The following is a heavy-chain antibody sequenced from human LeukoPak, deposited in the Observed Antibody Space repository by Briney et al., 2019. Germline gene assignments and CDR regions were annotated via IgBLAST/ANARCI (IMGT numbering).Heavy chain of an antibody. CDR1: GLTFSSYW. Sequence: PGGSLRLSCAASGLTFSSYWMSWVRQAPGKGLEWVANIKQDGSEKYYVDSVKGRFTISRDNAKYSLYLQMNSLRAEDTAVYYCARDKYYDFWSGYSFDYWGQGTLVTVSS. CDR2: IKQDGSEK. CDR3: ARDKYYDFWSGYSFDY. J-gene: IGHJ4*02. D-gene: IGHD3-3*01. V-gene: IGHV3-7*01.